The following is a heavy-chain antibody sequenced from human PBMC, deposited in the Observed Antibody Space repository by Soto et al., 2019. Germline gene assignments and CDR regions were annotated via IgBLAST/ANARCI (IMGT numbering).Heavy chain of an antibody. CDR2: IYYSGST. CDR1: GGSISSYY. D-gene: IGHD2-2*01. V-gene: IGHV4-59*08. CDR3: ARQSGDIVVVPAAMGFDP. Sequence: SETLSLTCTVSGGSISSYYWSWIRQPPGKGQEWIGYIYYSGSTNYNPSLKSRVTISVDTSKNHFSLKLSSVTAADTAVYYCARQSGDIVVVPAAMGFDPWGQGTLVTVSS. J-gene: IGHJ5*02.